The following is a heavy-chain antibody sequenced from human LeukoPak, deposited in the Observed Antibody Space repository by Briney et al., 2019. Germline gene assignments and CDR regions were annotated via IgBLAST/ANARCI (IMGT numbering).Heavy chain of an antibody. V-gene: IGHV1-69*04. CDR1: GYTFTSYY. CDR2: IIPILDIT. J-gene: IGHJ3*02. Sequence: ASVKVSCKASGYTFTSYYMHWVRQAPGQGLEWMGRIIPILDITNYAQKFQGRVTITADKSTSTAYMELSSLRSEDTAVYYCARVGDPMIGKDARIDIWGQGTMVTVSS. D-gene: IGHD3-22*01. CDR3: ARVGDPMIGKDARIDI.